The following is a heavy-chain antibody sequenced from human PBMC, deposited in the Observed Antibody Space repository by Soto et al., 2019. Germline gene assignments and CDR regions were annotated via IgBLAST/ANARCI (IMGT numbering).Heavy chain of an antibody. D-gene: IGHD2-15*01. V-gene: IGHV3-21*01. CDR3: ATTGVYCSGGSCYSFYYYYGMDV. CDR1: GFTFSTHA. CDR2: ISSSSGNT. J-gene: IGHJ6*02. Sequence: GGSLRLSCAASGFTFSTHAMNWVRQAPGKGLAWVSSISSSSGNTYYADSVKGRFTISRDNAKNSLYLQMNSLRAEDTAVYYCATTGVYCSGGSCYSFYYYYGMDVWGQGTTVTVSS.